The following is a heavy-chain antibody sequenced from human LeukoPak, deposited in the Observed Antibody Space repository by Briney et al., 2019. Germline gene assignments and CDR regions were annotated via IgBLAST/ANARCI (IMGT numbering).Heavy chain of an antibody. CDR3: ARDCGGDCYVYYNYAMDV. D-gene: IGHD2-21*02. Sequence: PGGSLRLSCAASGFTFSSYSMNWVRQAPGKGLEWVSAISGSGGSTYYADSVKGRFTISRDNSKNTLYLQMNSLRGEDTAVYYCARDCGGDCYVYYNYAMDVWGQGTTVTVSS. CDR2: ISGSGGST. J-gene: IGHJ6*02. CDR1: GFTFSSYS. V-gene: IGHV3-23*01.